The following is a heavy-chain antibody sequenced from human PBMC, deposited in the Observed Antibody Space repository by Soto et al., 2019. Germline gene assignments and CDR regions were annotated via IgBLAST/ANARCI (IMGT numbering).Heavy chain of an antibody. D-gene: IGHD1-7*01. V-gene: IGHV3-33*01. CDR2: IWYDGSNK. CDR1: GFTFSSYG. Sequence: GGSLRLSCAASGFTFSSYGIHWVRRAPGKGLEWVAVIWYDGSNKYYADSVKGRFTISRDNPKNTLHLQMNSLRVDDTALYYCARGNWNYYHVMDVWGQGTTVTVSS. CDR3: ARGNWNYYHVMDV. J-gene: IGHJ6*02.